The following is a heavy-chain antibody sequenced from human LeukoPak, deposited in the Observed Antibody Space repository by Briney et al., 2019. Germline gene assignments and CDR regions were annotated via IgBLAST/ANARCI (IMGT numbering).Heavy chain of an antibody. D-gene: IGHD2-2*02. CDR2: ISSSGSTI. J-gene: IGHJ4*02. Sequence: GGSLRLSRAASGFTFSSYEMNWVRQAPGKGPEWVSYISSSGSTIYYADSVKGRFTISRDNAKNSLYLQMNSLRAEDTAVYYCARAEYCSSTSCYMVYWGQGTLVTVSS. CDR1: GFTFSSYE. CDR3: ARAEYCSSTSCYMVY. V-gene: IGHV3-48*03.